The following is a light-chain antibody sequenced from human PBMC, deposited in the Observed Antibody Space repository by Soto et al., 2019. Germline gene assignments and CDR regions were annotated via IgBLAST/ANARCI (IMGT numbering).Light chain of an antibody. CDR1: QTTNTW. Sequence: DIQMTQFPSTLSASVGDRVTITCRASQTTNTWLAWYQQKPGTAPKLLIYDASSLEGGVPSRFSASGSGTEFTLTISSLKPDDLATYYCQQYRSYPYTFGQGTKVEIK. J-gene: IGKJ2*01. CDR2: DAS. CDR3: QQYRSYPYT. V-gene: IGKV1-5*01.